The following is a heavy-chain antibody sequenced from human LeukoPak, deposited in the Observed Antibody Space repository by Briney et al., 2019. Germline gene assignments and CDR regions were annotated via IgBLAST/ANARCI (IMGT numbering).Heavy chain of an antibody. D-gene: IGHD5-18*01. Sequence: GGSLRLSCAASGFTFSSYAMHWVRQAPGKGLEYVSAISSNGGSTYYANSVKGRFTISRDNSKNTLYLQMNSLRAEDTAVYYCAKETWIQLWLDYWGQGTLVTVSS. J-gene: IGHJ4*02. CDR2: ISSNGGST. V-gene: IGHV3-64*01. CDR3: AKETWIQLWLDY. CDR1: GFTFSSYA.